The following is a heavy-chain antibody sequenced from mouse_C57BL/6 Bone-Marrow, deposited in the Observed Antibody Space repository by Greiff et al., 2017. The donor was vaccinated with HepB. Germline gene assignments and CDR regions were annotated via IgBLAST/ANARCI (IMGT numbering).Heavy chain of an antibody. CDR2: IDPASGNT. V-gene: IGHV14-3*01. J-gene: IGHJ3*01. CDR3: DREAPFRDGSTPFAY. Sequence: VQLQQSVAELVRPGASVKLSCTASGFNIKNTYMHWVKQRPEQGLEWIGMIDPASGNTKYAPKFQGKATITADTSSNTAYLQLSSLTSEDTAIYYCDREAPFRDGSTPFAYWGQGTMVTVSA. CDR1: GFNIKNTY. D-gene: IGHD1-1*01.